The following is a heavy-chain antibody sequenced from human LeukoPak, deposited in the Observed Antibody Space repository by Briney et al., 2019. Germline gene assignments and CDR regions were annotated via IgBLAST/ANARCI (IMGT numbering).Heavy chain of an antibody. CDR3: AKVRELATILPFDY. D-gene: IGHD5-24*01. Sequence: GGSLRLSCVVSGFTFSDYYMSWIRQAPGKGLEWVSYISSSSSYTNYADSVKGRFTISRDNAKNSLYLQMYSLTGEDTALYHCAKVRELATILPFDYWGQGSLVTVSS. V-gene: IGHV3-11*05. CDR2: ISSSSSYT. J-gene: IGHJ4*02. CDR1: GFTFSDYY.